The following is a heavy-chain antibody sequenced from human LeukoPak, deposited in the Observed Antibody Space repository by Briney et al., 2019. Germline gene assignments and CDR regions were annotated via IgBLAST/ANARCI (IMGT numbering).Heavy chain of an antibody. CDR1: GYTFTGYY. V-gene: IGHV1-2*02. Sequence: ASVKVSCKASGYTFTGYYMHWVRQAPGQGLEWMGWINPNSGGTNYAQKFQGRVTMTRDTSISTAYMELSRLRSDDTAVYYCAREGSMTTYYPYFDYWGQGTLVTVSS. CDR2: INPNSGGT. CDR3: AREGSMTTYYPYFDY. D-gene: IGHD2/OR15-2a*01. J-gene: IGHJ4*02.